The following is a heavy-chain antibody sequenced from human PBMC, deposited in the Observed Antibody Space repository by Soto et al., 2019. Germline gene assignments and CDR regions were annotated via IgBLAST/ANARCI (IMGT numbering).Heavy chain of an antibody. Sequence: VQLVQSGAEVKKPGSSMKVSCKASGGTFSRYAISWVRQPPGQGLEWMGGNIPICRTPNYAQKFQGRVKITAHESRSTAYMELSSLRSEDTAVYYCARDGAFGELNYYYYMDVRGKGTTVSDSS. CDR1: GGTFSRYA. CDR3: ARDGAFGELNYYYYMDV. V-gene: IGHV1-69*01. CDR2: NIPICRTP. D-gene: IGHD3-10*01. J-gene: IGHJ6*03.